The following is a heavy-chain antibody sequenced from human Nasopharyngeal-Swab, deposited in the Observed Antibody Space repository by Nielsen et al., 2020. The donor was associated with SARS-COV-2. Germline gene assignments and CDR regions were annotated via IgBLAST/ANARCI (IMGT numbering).Heavy chain of an antibody. D-gene: IGHD3-3*01. CDR2: ISSSSSYI. V-gene: IGHV3-21*01. CDR3: ARAQNVLRFLEWTQPFDY. J-gene: IGHJ4*02. Sequence: VRQAPGKGLEGVSSISSSSSYIYYADSVKGRFTISRDNAKNSLYLQMNSLRAEDTAVYYCARAQNVLRFLEWTQPFDYWGQGTLVTVSS.